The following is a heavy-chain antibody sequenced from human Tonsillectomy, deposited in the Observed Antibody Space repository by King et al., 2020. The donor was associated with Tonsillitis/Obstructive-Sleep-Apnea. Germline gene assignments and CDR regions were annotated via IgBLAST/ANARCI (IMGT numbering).Heavy chain of an antibody. CDR1: GFTFSSYW. V-gene: IGHV3-7*02. D-gene: IGHD2-15*01. CDR2: IKQDGSEK. CDR3: ASTRYCSGGSCPTEIDY. J-gene: IGHJ4*02. Sequence: VQLVESGGGLVQPGGSLRLSCAASGFTFSSYWMSWVRQAPGKGLEWVANIKQDGSEKYYVDSVKGRFTISRDNAKNSLYLQMNGLRAEDTAVYYCASTRYCSGGSCPTEIDYWGQGTLVTVSS.